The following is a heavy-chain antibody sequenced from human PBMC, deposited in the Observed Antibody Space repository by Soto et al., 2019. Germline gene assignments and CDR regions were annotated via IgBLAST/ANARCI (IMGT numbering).Heavy chain of an antibody. CDR2: IYYSGST. CDR3: ARHLTGRSKIDSGSYCFDP. V-gene: IGHV4-39*01. J-gene: IGHJ5*02. CDR1: GGSISSSSYY. Sequence: SETLSLTCTVSGGSISSSSYYWGWIRQPPGKGLEWIGSIYYSGSTYYNPSLKSRVTISVDTSKNQFSLKLSSVTAADTAVYYCARHLTGRSKIDSGSYCFDPWGQGTLVTVSS. D-gene: IGHD1-26*01.